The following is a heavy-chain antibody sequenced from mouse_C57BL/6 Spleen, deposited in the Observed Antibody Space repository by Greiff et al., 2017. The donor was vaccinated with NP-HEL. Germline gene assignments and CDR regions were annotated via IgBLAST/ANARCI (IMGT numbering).Heavy chain of an antibody. CDR1: GYTFTNYW. J-gene: IGHJ4*01. CDR2: IYPGGGYT. D-gene: IGHD2-1*01. CDR3: ARWDGNYHYAMDY. V-gene: IGHV1-63*01. Sequence: QVQLQQSGAELVRPGTSVKMSCKASGYTFTNYWIGWAKQSPGHGLEWIGDIYPGGGYTNYNEKFKGKATLTADKSSSTAYMQFSSLTSEDSAIYYCARWDGNYHYAMDYWGQGTSVTVSS.